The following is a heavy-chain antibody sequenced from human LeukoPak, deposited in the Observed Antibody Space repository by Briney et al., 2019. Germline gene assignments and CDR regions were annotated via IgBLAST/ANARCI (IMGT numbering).Heavy chain of an antibody. V-gene: IGHV3-23*01. J-gene: IGHJ5*02. D-gene: IGHD3-22*01. CDR1: GFIFNNYG. CDR3: AKGSSGYFVDP. CDR2: ISNDGGGT. Sequence: GGSLRLSCAASGFIFNNYGLIWVRQAPGKGLEWVSAISNDGGGTNYADFVKGRFTISRDNSKNTLFLQMNSLRAEDTALYYCAKGSSGYFVDPWGQGTLVTVSS.